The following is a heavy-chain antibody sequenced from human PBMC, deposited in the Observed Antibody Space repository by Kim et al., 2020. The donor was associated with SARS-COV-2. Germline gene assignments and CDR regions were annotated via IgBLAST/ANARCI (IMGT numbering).Heavy chain of an antibody. CDR3: ARLGAAVGPDY. V-gene: IGHV5-10-1*01. J-gene: IGHJ4*02. D-gene: IGHD6-13*01. Sequence: NHSPSFQGHATISADKSISTAYLQWSSLKASDTAMYYCARLGAAVGPDYWGQGTLVTVSS.